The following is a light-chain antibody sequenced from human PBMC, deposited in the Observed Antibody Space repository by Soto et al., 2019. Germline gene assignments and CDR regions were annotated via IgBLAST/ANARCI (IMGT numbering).Light chain of an antibody. J-gene: IGKJ1*01. CDR2: KAS. Sequence: DIQMTQCPSTLSASVGDRVTITCRASQSISSWLAWYQQKPGKAPKLLMCKASSLESGVPSRFSGSGSGTDFTLPISSLQPDDFATYYCQQYNSYRRTFGQGTKVEIK. CDR3: QQYNSYRRT. V-gene: IGKV1-5*03. CDR1: QSISSW.